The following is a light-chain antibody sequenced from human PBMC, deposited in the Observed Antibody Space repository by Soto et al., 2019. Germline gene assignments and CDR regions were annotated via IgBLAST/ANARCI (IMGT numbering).Light chain of an antibody. J-gene: IGKJ5*01. CDR3: QQTHSFPPT. CDR2: AAS. CDR1: RDISSW. Sequence: DIQMTQSPSSVSASVGDSVTITCRASRDISSWLAWYQQRPGKAPKLLIYAASTLRSGIPLRFSGSAPGTEFTLTISSLQREDFATYYCQQTHSFPPTFGQGTRLEI. V-gene: IGKV1D-12*01.